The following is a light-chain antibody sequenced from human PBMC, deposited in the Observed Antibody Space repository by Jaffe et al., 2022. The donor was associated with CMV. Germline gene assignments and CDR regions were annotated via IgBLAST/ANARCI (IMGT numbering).Light chain of an antibody. CDR3: SSYTRTNTYV. CDR1: NSDVGGYDY. V-gene: IGLV2-14*03. J-gene: IGLJ1*01. CDR2: DVN. Sequence: QSALTQPASVSGSPGQSITISCTGANSDVGGYDYVSWYQQHPGKAPKLIIYDVNNRPSGISNRFSGSKSGNTASLTISGLQPEDEGDYSCSSYTRTNTYVFGTGTRVTVL.